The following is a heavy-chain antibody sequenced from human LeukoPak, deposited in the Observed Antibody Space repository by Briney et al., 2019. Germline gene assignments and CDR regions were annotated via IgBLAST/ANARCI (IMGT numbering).Heavy chain of an antibody. CDR2: IIPIFGTA. CDR3: ARDRLSEYCSSTSCCTWDY. Sequence: SVKVSCKASGGTFSSYAISWVRQAPGQGLEWMGGIIPIFGTANYAQKFQGRVTITADGSTSTAYMELSSLRSEDTAVYYCARDRLSEYCSSTSCCTWDYWGQGTLVTVSS. V-gene: IGHV1-69*01. J-gene: IGHJ4*02. D-gene: IGHD2-2*02. CDR1: GGTFSSYA.